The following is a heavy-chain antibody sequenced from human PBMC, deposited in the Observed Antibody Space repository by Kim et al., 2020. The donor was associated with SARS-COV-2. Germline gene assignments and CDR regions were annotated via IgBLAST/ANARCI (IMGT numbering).Heavy chain of an antibody. CDR2: INHSGST. D-gene: IGHD4-4*01. V-gene: IGHV4-34*01. J-gene: IGHJ4*02. Sequence: SETLSLTCAVYGGSFSGYYWSWIRQPPGKGLEWIGEINHSGSTNYNPSLKSRVTISVDTSKNQFSLKLSSVTAADTAVYYCARGDLATVTLYFDYWGQGTLVTVSS. CDR3: ARGDLATVTLYFDY. CDR1: GGSFSGYY.